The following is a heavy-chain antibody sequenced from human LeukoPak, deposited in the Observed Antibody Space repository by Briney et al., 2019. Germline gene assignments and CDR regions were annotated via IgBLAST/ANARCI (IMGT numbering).Heavy chain of an antibody. Sequence: SSETLSLTCAVYGGSFSGYYWSWIRQPPGKGLEWIGEINYSGSTNYNPSLKSRVTISVDTSKNQFSLKLSSVTAADTAVYYCASTKDWELLKGYYMDVWGKGTTVTISS. CDR3: ASTKDWELLKGYYMDV. J-gene: IGHJ6*03. CDR2: INYSGST. D-gene: IGHD1-26*01. CDR1: GGSFSGYY. V-gene: IGHV4-34*01.